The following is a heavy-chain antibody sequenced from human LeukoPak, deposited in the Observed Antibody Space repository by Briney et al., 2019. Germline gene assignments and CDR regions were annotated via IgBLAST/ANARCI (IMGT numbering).Heavy chain of an antibody. V-gene: IGHV4-39*01. Sequence: SETLSLTCTVSGGSISSNSYYWGWIRQPPGKGLEWIGSIYYSGSTYYNPSLKSRVTISVDTSKNQFSLKLSSVTAADTAVYYCASTQVVVITTYNFDYWGQGTLVTVSS. CDR1: GGSISSNSYY. CDR3: ASTQVVVITTYNFDY. CDR2: IYYSGST. J-gene: IGHJ4*02. D-gene: IGHD3-22*01.